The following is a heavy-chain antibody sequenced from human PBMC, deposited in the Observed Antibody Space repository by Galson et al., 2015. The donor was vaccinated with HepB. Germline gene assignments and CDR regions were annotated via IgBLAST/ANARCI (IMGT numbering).Heavy chain of an antibody. J-gene: IGHJ4*02. CDR1: GYTLTELS. CDR3: ATHNYYYDSSGYQTRGYFDY. V-gene: IGHV1-24*01. Sequence: SVKVSCKVSGYTLTELSMHWVRQAPGKGLEWMGGFDPEDGETIYAQKFQGRVTMTEDTSTDTAYMELSSLRSEDTAVYYCATHNYYYDSSGYQTRGYFDYWGQGTLVTVSS. D-gene: IGHD3-22*01. CDR2: FDPEDGET.